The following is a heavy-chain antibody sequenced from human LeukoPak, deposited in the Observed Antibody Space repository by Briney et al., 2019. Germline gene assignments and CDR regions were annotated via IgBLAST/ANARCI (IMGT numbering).Heavy chain of an antibody. D-gene: IGHD3-10*01. Sequence: PGGSLRLSCSASQFIFSEYAMTRVRQAPGKGLEWVSGLSSGGDYTYYADSVKGRFTISRDNSRSTLFLQLSSLRVEDTAVYYCAKEIYAYGSRGFDYWGQGTLVTVSS. V-gene: IGHV3-23*01. CDR2: LSSGGDYT. J-gene: IGHJ4*02. CDR3: AKEIYAYGSRGFDY. CDR1: QFIFSEYA.